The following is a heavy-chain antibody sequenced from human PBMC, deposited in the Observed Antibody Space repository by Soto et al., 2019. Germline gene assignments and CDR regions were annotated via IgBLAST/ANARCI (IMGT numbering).Heavy chain of an antibody. J-gene: IGHJ5*02. CDR1: GGSFSGYY. CDR3: ARGHRTSGYVT. Sequence: SETLSLTCAVYGGSFSGYYWSWIRQSPGKGLEWIGEIHHSGSTHYNPSLKSRLTFSIDESQSQFYMMLTSVTAADTALSFSARGHRTSGYVTWGPGSLVNLFS. CDR2: IHHSGST. V-gene: IGHV4-34*01. D-gene: IGHD2-2*01.